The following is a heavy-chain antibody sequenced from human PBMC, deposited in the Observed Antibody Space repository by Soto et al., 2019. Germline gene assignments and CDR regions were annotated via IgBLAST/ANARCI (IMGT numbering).Heavy chain of an antibody. CDR1: GGSVSGYY. J-gene: IGHJ6*02. Sequence: QVQLQQWGAGLLKPSETLSLTCAVDGGSVSGYYWTWIRQPPGKGLEWIGEINHSGNTNYNPSLGSRVTRSVDTSKNHLSLKVTSVSAAATAVYYCARSELAARRHCDGTSCSNTVTKNGMDVWGQGTTVTVSS. CDR2: INHSGNT. CDR3: ARSELAARRHCDGTSCSNTVTKNGMDV. D-gene: IGHD2-2*01. V-gene: IGHV4-34*01.